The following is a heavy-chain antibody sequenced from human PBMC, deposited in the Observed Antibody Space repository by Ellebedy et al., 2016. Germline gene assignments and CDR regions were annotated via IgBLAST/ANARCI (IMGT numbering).Heavy chain of an antibody. CDR2: IYHSGST. CDR1: GGSISSGYY. Sequence: SETLSLXXTVSGGSISSGYYWGWIRQPPGKGLEWIGSIYHSGSTYYNPSLKSRVTISVDTSKNQFSLKLSSVSAADTAVYYCARRDAFDIWGQGTMVTVSS. J-gene: IGHJ3*02. CDR3: ARRDAFDI. V-gene: IGHV4-38-2*02.